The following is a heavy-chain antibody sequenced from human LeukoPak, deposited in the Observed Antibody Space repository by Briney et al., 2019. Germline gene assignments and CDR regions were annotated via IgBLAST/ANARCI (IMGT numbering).Heavy chain of an antibody. J-gene: IGHJ4*02. V-gene: IGHV4-61*02. CDR1: GDSISSGDYY. CDR3: ASEGASDY. Sequence: SETLSLTCTVSGDSISSGDYYWSWIRQPAGKGLEWIGRISSSGSTNYNPSLKSRVTISVDTSKNQFSLKLSSVTAADTAVYYCASEGASDYWGQGALVTVSS. CDR2: ISSSGST.